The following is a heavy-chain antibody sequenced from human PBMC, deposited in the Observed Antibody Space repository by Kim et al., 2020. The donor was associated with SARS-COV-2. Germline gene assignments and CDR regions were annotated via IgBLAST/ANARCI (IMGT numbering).Heavy chain of an antibody. Sequence: ASVKVSCKVSGYTLTELSMHWVRQAPGKGLEWMGGFDPEDGETIYAQKFQGRVTMTEDTSTDTAYMELSSLRSEDTAVYYCATDPSPGATSAAIAVAGTRFDYWGQGTLVTVSS. J-gene: IGHJ4*02. CDR3: ATDPSPGATSAAIAVAGTRFDY. CDR1: GYTLTELS. D-gene: IGHD6-19*01. CDR2: FDPEDGET. V-gene: IGHV1-24*01.